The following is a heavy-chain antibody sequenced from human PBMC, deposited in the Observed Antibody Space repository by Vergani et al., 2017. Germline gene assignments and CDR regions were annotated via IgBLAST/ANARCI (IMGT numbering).Heavy chain of an antibody. D-gene: IGHD6-13*01. J-gene: IGHJ6*02. CDR2: INPSGGST. CDR1: GYTFTSYY. Sequence: QVQLVQSGAEVKKPGASVKVSCKASGYTFTSYYMHWVRQAPGQGLEWMGIINPSGGSTSYAQKFQGRVTMTMDTSTSTVYMELSSLRSDDTAVYYCARESSSPYYYYGMDVWGQGTTVTVSS. CDR3: ARESSSPYYYYGMDV. V-gene: IGHV1-46*01.